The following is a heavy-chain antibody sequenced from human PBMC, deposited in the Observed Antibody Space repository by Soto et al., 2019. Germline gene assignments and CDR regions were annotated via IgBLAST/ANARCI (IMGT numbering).Heavy chain of an antibody. V-gene: IGHV4-59*08. Sequence: PSETLSLTCTVSGGSISSYYWSWIRQPPGKGLEWIGYIYYSGSTNYNPSLKSRVTISVDTSKNQFSLKLSSVTAADTAVYYCARRTGAYYYGSGSYYYYYYMDVWGKGTTVTVS. CDR1: GGSISSYY. J-gene: IGHJ6*03. D-gene: IGHD3-10*01. CDR2: IYYSGST. CDR3: ARRTGAYYYGSGSYYYYYYMDV.